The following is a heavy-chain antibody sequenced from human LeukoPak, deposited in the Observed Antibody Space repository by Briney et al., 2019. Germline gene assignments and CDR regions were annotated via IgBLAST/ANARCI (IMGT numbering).Heavy chain of an antibody. V-gene: IGHV1-18*01. Sequence: ASVKVSCKASGYTFTSYGISWVRQAPGQGLEWMGWISAYNGNTNYAQKLQGRVTMTTDTFTSTAYMELRSLRSDDTAVYYCARNKDPSQVWNWFDPWGQGTLVSVSS. CDR3: ARNKDPSQVWNWFDP. J-gene: IGHJ5*02. D-gene: IGHD3-16*01. CDR1: GYTFTSYG. CDR2: ISAYNGNT.